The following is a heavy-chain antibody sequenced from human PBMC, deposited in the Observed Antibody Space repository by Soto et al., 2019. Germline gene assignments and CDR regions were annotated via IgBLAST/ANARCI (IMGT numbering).Heavy chain of an antibody. CDR2: IYHSGST. V-gene: IGHV4-4*02. D-gene: IGHD5-18*01. CDR1: GGSISSSNW. CDR3: AGGYGRNFDY. Sequence: SETLSLTCAVSGGSISSSNWWSWVRQPPGKGLEWIGEIYHSGSTNYNPSLKSRVTISVDTSKNQFSLKLSSVTAADTAVYYCAGGYGRNFDYWGQGTLVTVSS. J-gene: IGHJ4*02.